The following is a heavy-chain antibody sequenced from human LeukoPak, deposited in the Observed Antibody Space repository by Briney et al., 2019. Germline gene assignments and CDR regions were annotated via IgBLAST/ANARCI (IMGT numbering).Heavy chain of an antibody. Sequence: GGSLRLSCAASGFTFSTFGMNWVRQAPGKGLEWVSYISSSSSTIYYADSVKGRFTISRDNSKNTLYLQMNSLRAEDTAVYYCARDRLGYSYGYDAFDIWGQGTMVTVSS. CDR1: GFTFSTFG. V-gene: IGHV3-48*01. CDR2: ISSSSSTI. CDR3: ARDRLGYSYGYDAFDI. J-gene: IGHJ3*02. D-gene: IGHD5-18*01.